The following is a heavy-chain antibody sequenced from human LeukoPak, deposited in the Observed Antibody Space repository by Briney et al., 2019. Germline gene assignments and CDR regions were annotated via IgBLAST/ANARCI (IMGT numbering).Heavy chain of an antibody. CDR3: SRLHRGIAVAGTIDY. CDR1: GGSISSYY. CDR2: IYYSGST. J-gene: IGHJ4*02. D-gene: IGHD6-19*01. Sequence: SETLSLTCTVSGGSISSYYWSWIRQPPGKRLEWIGYIYYSGSTNYNPSLKSRVTISVDTSKNQFSLKLGSVTAASTAVYYCSRLHRGIAVAGTIDYWGQGTLVTVSS. V-gene: IGHV4-59*01.